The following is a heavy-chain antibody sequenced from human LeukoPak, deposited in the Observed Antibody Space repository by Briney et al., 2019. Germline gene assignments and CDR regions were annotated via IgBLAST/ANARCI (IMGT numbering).Heavy chain of an antibody. CDR2: IYYSGST. CDR3: ARDGDSGYDRNPAFDY. Sequence: SETLSLTCAVSGGSISSSSYYWGWIRQPPGKGLEWIGSIYYSGSTYYNPSLKSRVTISVDTSKNQFSLKLSSVTAADTAVYYCARDGDSGYDRNPAFDYWGQGTLVTVSS. V-gene: IGHV4-39*07. CDR1: GGSISSSSYY. D-gene: IGHD5-12*01. J-gene: IGHJ4*02.